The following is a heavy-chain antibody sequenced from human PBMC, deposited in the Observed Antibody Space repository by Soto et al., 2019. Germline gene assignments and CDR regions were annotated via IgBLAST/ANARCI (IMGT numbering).Heavy chain of an antibody. CDR1: GYTFTGYY. D-gene: IGHD3-22*01. Sequence: ASVKVSCKASGYTFTGYYMHWLRQAPGQGLEWMRWTNPNSGGTNYAQKFQGRVTMTRDTSISTAYMELSRLRSDDTAVYYCARGAYYYDSSGTFDYWGQGTLVTVSS. J-gene: IGHJ4*02. V-gene: IGHV1-2*02. CDR3: ARGAYYYDSSGTFDY. CDR2: TNPNSGGT.